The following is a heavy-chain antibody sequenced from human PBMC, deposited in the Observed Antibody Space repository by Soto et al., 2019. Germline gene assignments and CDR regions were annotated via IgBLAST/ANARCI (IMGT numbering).Heavy chain of an antibody. J-gene: IGHJ5*02. CDR1: GYSFTSYG. V-gene: IGHV1-18*01. D-gene: IGHD2-8*02. Sequence: QVQLVQSGAEVKKPGASVKVSCKASGYSFTSYGISWVRQAPGQGLEWMGWISAYNGNTNYAQKLQARVTMTTATSTDPAYMDLRSLRSDDTAVYYCARDGGVQARFDPWGQGTLVTVSS. CDR3: ARDGGVQARFDP. CDR2: ISAYNGNT.